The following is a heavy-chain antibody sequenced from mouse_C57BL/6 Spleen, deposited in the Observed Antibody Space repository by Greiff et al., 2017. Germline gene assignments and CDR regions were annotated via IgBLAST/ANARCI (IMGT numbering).Heavy chain of an antibody. CDR1: GYTFTSYW. J-gene: IGHJ1*03. CDR2: IYPGSGST. D-gene: IGHD1-1*01. CDR3: ATDGSSYRYFDV. Sequence: QVQLQQPGAELVKPGASVKMSCKASGYTFTSYWITWVKQRPGQGLEWIGDIYPGSGSTNYNEKFKSKATLTVDTSSSTAYMQLSSLTSEDSAVYYWATDGSSYRYFDVWGTGTTVTVSS. V-gene: IGHV1-55*01.